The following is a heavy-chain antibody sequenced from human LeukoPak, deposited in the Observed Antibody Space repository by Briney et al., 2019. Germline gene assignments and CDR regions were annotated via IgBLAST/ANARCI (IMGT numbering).Heavy chain of an antibody. Sequence: GGSLTLSCAASGFTFSSYAMSWVRQAPGKGLEWVSAISGSGGSTYYADSVKGRFTISRDNSKNTLHLQMNSLRAEDTAVYYCAKTGVTIFGVVPFDYWGQGTLVTVSS. V-gene: IGHV3-23*01. CDR3: AKTGVTIFGVVPFDY. CDR1: GFTFSSYA. CDR2: ISGSGGST. D-gene: IGHD3-3*01. J-gene: IGHJ4*02.